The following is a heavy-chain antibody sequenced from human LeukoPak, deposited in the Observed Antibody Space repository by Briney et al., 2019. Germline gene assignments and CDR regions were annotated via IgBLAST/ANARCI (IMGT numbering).Heavy chain of an antibody. J-gene: IGHJ4*02. Sequence: GGSLRLSCAASGFTFSGYSLNWVRQAPGKGLEWVSSISSSSSYIYYADSVKGRFTISRDNSKNTLYLQMNSLRAEDTAAYYCARDDYGDSAFDYWGQGTLVTVSS. V-gene: IGHV3-21*01. CDR1: GFTFSGYS. D-gene: IGHD4-17*01. CDR2: ISSSSSYI. CDR3: ARDDYGDSAFDY.